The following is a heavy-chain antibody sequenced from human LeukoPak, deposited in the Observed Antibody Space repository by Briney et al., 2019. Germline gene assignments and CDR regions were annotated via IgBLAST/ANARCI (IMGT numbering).Heavy chain of an antibody. CDR3: ATGPYSAFEM. J-gene: IGHJ3*02. V-gene: IGHV3-74*01. Sequence: GGSLRLSCAASGFTFTNFWMHWVRQAPGGGLVWVSRVKGDEISTLYADSVKGRFTISRDNAKNTLYLQMNSLRADDTALYYCATGPYSAFEMWGQGTMVTVSS. CDR1: GFTFTNFW. CDR2: VKGDEIST. D-gene: IGHD2-21*01.